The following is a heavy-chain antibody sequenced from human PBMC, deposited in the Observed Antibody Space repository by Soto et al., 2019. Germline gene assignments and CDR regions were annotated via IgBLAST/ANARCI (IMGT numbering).Heavy chain of an antibody. V-gene: IGHV3-21*01. J-gene: IGHJ4*02. CDR1: GFTFSSYS. D-gene: IGHD6-19*01. Sequence: PGGSLRLSCAASGFTFSSYSMNWVRQAPGKGLEWVSSISSSSSYIYYADSVKGRFTISRDNAKNSLYLQMNSLRAEDTAVYYCARDSQAVAATIPFDYWGQGTLVTVSS. CDR3: ARDSQAVAATIPFDY. CDR2: ISSSSSYI.